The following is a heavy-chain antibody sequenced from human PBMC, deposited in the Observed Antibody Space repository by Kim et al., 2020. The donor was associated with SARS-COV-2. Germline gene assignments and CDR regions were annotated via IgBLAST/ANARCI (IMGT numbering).Heavy chain of an antibody. CDR1: GGSFSGYY. CDR2: INHSGST. CDR3: ARGATGGYPVNY. J-gene: IGHJ4*02. Sequence: SETLSLTCAVYGGSFSGYYWSWIRQPPGKGLEWIGEINHSGSTNYNPSLKSRVTISVDTSKNQFSLKLSSVTAADTAVYYCARGATGGYPVNYWGQGTLV. V-gene: IGHV4-34*01. D-gene: IGHD2-8*02.